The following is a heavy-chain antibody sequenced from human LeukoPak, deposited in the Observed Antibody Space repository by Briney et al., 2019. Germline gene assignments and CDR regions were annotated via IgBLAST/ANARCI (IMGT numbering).Heavy chain of an antibody. J-gene: IGHJ4*02. CDR1: GGSISSSSYY. V-gene: IGHV4-39*01. CDR3: ASLNTPRVKYSSDRQPFFDY. CDR2: IYYSGST. Sequence: TSETLSLTCTVSGGSISSSSYYWGWIRQPPGKGLEWIGSIYYSGSTYCNPSLKSRVTISVDTSKNQFSLKLSSVTAADTAVYYCASLNTPRVKYSSDRQPFFDYWGQGTLVTVSS. D-gene: IGHD6-19*01.